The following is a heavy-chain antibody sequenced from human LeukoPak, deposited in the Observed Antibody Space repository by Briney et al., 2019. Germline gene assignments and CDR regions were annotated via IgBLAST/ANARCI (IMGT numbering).Heavy chain of an antibody. J-gene: IGHJ4*02. V-gene: IGHV3-9*01. Sequence: ALKISCKGSGYSFFPYWIGWGGQLPRESLGWGSGISWNSGSIDYADSVKGRFTISRDNAKNSLYLQMNSLRADDTALYYCARDAHIAVSGLPAYYFDYWGQGTLVTVSS. CDR1: GYSFFPYW. CDR2: ISWNSGSI. CDR3: ARDAHIAVSGLPAYYFDY. D-gene: IGHD6-13*01.